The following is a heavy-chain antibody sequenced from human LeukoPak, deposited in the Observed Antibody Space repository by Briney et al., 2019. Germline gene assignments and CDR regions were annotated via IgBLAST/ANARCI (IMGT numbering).Heavy chain of an antibody. CDR3: ARHPDKAASDY. D-gene: IGHD6-13*01. CDR1: GYSISSGYY. V-gene: IGHV4-38-2*01. CDR2: IYHSGST. Sequence: SETLSLTCAVSGYSISSGYYWGWIRQPPGKGLEWIGSIYHSGSTYYNPSLKSRVTISVDTSKNQFSLKLSSVTAADTAVYYCARHPDKAASDYWGQGTLVTVSS. J-gene: IGHJ4*02.